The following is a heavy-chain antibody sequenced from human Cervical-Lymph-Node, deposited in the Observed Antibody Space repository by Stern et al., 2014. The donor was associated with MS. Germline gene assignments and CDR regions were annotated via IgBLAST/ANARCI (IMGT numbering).Heavy chain of an antibody. CDR1: GFTFSHSG. Sequence: QLVESGPEVKKPGSSVKVSCKASGFTFSHSGVQWVRQTRGQRLEWIGWIVVGSGKTNYAQKFQERVTITRDRSTSTAYMELSSLRSEDTAVFYCAAGDTVAMLGTAIDAFDIWGQGTMVTVSS. D-gene: IGHD4-17*01. CDR3: AAGDTVAMLGTAIDAFDI. V-gene: IGHV1-58*01. J-gene: IGHJ3*02. CDR2: IVVGSGKT.